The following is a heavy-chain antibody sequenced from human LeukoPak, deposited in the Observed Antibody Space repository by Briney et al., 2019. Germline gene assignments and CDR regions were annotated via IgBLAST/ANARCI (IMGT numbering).Heavy chain of an antibody. D-gene: IGHD6-13*01. CDR1: GFTFSSYG. Sequence: GGSLRLSCAVSGFTFSSYGMHWVRQAPGKGLEWVAFIRNDGGNKYYADSVKGRFTISRDNSKNTLYVQMNSLRAEDTAVYYCAKGFGYSSSWYEGSIYFDYWGQGTLVTASS. CDR2: IRNDGGNK. V-gene: IGHV3-30*02. CDR3: AKGFGYSSSWYEGSIYFDY. J-gene: IGHJ4*02.